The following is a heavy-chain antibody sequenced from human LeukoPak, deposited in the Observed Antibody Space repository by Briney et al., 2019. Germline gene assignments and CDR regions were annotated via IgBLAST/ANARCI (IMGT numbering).Heavy chain of an antibody. CDR1: GGSINGYY. Sequence: KSSETLSLTCTVSGGSINGYYWSWIRQPPEKGLEWIGYIYYRGSTNYNPSLKSRVTISVDTSKNQFSLKLSSVAAADTAVYYCARDDYDTSAYYYTFDYWGQGTLVTVSS. CDR2: IYYRGST. J-gene: IGHJ4*02. V-gene: IGHV4-59*01. CDR3: ARDDYDTSAYYYTFDY. D-gene: IGHD3-22*01.